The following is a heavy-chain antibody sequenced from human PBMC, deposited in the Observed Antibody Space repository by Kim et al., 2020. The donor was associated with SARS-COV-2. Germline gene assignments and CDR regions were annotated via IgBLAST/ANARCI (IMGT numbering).Heavy chain of an antibody. CDR1: GYTFTGYY. CDR3: ARGGFWELLDARHLDY. D-gene: IGHD1-26*01. V-gene: IGHV1-2*04. Sequence: ASVKVSCKASGYTFTGYYMHWVRQAPGQGLEWMGWINPNSGGTNYAQKFQGWVTMTRDTSISTAYMELSRLRSDDTAVYYCARGGFWELLDARHLDYWGQGTLVTVSS. J-gene: IGHJ4*02. CDR2: INPNSGGT.